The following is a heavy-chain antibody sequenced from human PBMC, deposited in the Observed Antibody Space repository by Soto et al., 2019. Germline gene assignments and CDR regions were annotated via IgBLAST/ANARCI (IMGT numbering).Heavy chain of an antibody. CDR2: IWYDGSIK. J-gene: IGHJ6*02. CDR1: GFTFHTYG. D-gene: IGHD2-8*02. Sequence: GGSLRLSCAASGFTFHTYGMHWVRQSPGQRLQWAAIIWYDGSIKYYADSVRVRFTISRDNSKNTLYLQMNSLRDEDTAVYYCARIDCTGDNCNPYYHYRMDVWGQGTTVTVSS. CDR3: ARIDCTGDNCNPYYHYRMDV. V-gene: IGHV3-33*01.